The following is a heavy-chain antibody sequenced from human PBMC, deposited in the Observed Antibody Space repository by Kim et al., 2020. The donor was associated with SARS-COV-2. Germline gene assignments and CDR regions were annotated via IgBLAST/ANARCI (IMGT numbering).Heavy chain of an antibody. V-gene: IGHV3-30*18. CDR3: AKDLGYSSGWYGARYFDY. D-gene: IGHD6-19*01. J-gene: IGHJ4*02. CDR1: GFTFSSYG. CDR2: ISYDGSNK. Sequence: LSLTCAASGFTFSSYGMHWVRQAPGKGLEWVAVISYDGSNKYYADSVKGRFTISRDNSKNTLYLQMNSLRAEDTAVYYCAKDLGYSSGWYGARYFDYWGQGTLVTVSS.